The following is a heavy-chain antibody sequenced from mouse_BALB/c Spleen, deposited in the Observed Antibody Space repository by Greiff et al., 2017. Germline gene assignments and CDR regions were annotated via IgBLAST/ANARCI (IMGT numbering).Heavy chain of an antibody. CDR2: ISDGGSYT. CDR1: GFTFSDYY. D-gene: IGHD2-14*01. CDR3: ARAYYRSAWFAY. V-gene: IGHV5-4*02. Sequence: EVMLVESGGGLVQPGGSRKLSCAASGFTFSDYYMYWVRQTPEKRLEWVATISDGGSYTYYPDSVKGRFTISRDNAKNNLYLQMSSLKSEDTAMYYCARAYYRSAWFAYWGQGTLVTVSA. J-gene: IGHJ3*01.